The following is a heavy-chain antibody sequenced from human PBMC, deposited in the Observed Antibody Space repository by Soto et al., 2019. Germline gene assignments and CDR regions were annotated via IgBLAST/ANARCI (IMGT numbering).Heavy chain of an antibody. CDR3: ARAISLIMAAPAY. CDR1: GDTFSNYA. J-gene: IGHJ4*02. CDR2: VGPYNGNA. D-gene: IGHD2-8*01. Sequence: GASVEVSCKASGDTFSNYAISCVRQAPGPVLEWMGWVGPYNGNANYTEKFQGRVSMTTDTSKTTAYMELTSLTSDDTAIYYCARAISLIMAAPAYWGQGTLVTVSS. V-gene: IGHV1-18*04.